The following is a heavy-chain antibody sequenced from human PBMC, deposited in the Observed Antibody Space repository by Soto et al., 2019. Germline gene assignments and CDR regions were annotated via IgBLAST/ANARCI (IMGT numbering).Heavy chain of an antibody. V-gene: IGHV3-30*18. CDR1: GFTFSSYG. D-gene: IGHD2-15*01. Sequence: GGSLRLSCAASGFTFSSYGMHWVRQAPGKGLEWVAVISYDGSNKYYADSVKGRFTISRDNSKNTLYLQMNSLRAEDTAVYYCAKVPGGDIDHYFDYWGQGTLVTVSS. CDR2: ISYDGSNK. J-gene: IGHJ4*02. CDR3: AKVPGGDIDHYFDY.